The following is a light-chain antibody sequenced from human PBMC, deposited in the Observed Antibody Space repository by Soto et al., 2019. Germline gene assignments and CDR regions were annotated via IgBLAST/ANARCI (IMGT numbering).Light chain of an antibody. Sequence: DIQMTQSPSSLSASVGDRVIITCRASQGISNYLAWYQQKPGKVPKLLIYAASTLQSGVPSRFSGSGSGTDFTLTISSLQPEDVAIYYCQKYNTAPWVTFGPGTKVDIK. V-gene: IGKV1-27*01. J-gene: IGKJ3*01. CDR2: AAS. CDR1: QGISNY. CDR3: QKYNTAPWVT.